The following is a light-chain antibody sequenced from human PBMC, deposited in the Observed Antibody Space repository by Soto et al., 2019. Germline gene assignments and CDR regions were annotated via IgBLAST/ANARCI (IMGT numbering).Light chain of an antibody. J-gene: IGKJ2*01. CDR1: QSISSW. V-gene: IGKV1-5*03. CDR3: QQYNSHSET. Sequence: DIQMTQSPSTLSASVGDRVTITCRASQSISSWLAWYQQKPGKAPKLLIYKASNLQSWVPSRFSGSGSGTEVTLTISSLQPDDFATYYCQQYNSHSETFGQGTKLEIK. CDR2: KAS.